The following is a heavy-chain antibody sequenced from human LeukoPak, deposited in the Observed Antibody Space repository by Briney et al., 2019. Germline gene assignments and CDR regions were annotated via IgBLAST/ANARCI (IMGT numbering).Heavy chain of an antibody. CDR2: IIPILGIA. Sequence: ASVKVSCKASGGTFSSYAISWVRQAPGQGLEWMGRIIPILGIANYAQKFQGRVTITADKSTSTAYMELSSLRSEDTAVYYCARDRDYYDSSGYYNYWGQGTLVTVSS. V-gene: IGHV1-69*04. J-gene: IGHJ4*02. D-gene: IGHD3-22*01. CDR3: ARDRDYYDSSGYYNY. CDR1: GGTFSSYA.